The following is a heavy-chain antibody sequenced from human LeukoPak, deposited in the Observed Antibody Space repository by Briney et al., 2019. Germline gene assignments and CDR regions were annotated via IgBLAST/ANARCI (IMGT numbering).Heavy chain of an antibody. CDR3: AKDHDNTDYYYYFDS. CDR2: ISKNGKTT. Sequence: PGGSLRISCAASGFNFNAYAMTWVRQAPGKGREWVSSISKNGKTTFYKDSVKGRFTISRDNSKDTLHLQMDRLRAEDTALYFCAKDHDNTDYYYYFDSWGPGTLVTVSS. D-gene: IGHD2-21*02. CDR1: GFNFNAYA. V-gene: IGHV3-23*01. J-gene: IGHJ4*02.